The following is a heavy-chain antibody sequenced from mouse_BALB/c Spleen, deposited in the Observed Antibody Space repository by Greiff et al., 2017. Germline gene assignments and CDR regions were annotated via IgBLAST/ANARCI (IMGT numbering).Heavy chain of an antibody. D-gene: IGHD2-2*01. CDR3: ARHGYGYAWFAY. CDR1: GYAFTNYL. CDR2: INPGSGGT. V-gene: IGHV1-54*01. Sequence: VQLQQSGAELVRPGTSVKVSCKASGYAFTNYLIEWVKQRPGQGLEWIGVINPGSGGTNYNEKFKGKATLTADKSSSTAYMQLSSLTSDDSAVYFCARHGYGYAWFAYWGQGTLVTVSA. J-gene: IGHJ3*01.